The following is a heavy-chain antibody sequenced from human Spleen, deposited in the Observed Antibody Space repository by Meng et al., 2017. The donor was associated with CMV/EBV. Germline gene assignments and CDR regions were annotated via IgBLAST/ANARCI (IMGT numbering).Heavy chain of an antibody. J-gene: IGHJ5*02. D-gene: IGHD4-11*01. V-gene: IGHV1-46*01. CDR3: ARDPRMTTVTTLSGFWFDP. Sequence: ASVKVSCKASGGTFSTNTFSWVRQAPGQGLEWLGIVNPSGGSTSYAQKFQGRVTITRDTSTSTVYMQLSSLRSEDTAVYYCARDPRMTTVTTLSGFWFDPWGQGTLVTVSS. CDR2: VNPSGGST. CDR1: GGTFSTNT.